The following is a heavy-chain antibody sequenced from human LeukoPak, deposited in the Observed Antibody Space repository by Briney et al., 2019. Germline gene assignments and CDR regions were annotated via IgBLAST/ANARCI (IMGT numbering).Heavy chain of an antibody. D-gene: IGHD3-22*01. J-gene: IGHJ4*02. CDR2: ISGSGGST. V-gene: IGHV3-23*01. CDR3: AKPRASYYYDSSGYYHYYFDY. Sequence: GGSLRLSCAAPGFTFSSYAMSWVRQAPGKGLEWVSAISGSGGSTYYADSVKGRFTISRDNSKNTLYLQMNSLRAEDTAVYYCAKPRASYYYDSSGYYHYYFDYWGQGTLVTVSS. CDR1: GFTFSSYA.